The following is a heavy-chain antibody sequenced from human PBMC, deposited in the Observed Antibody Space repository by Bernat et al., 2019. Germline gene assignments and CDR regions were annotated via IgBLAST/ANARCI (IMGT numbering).Heavy chain of an antibody. CDR2: IYWDDDK. V-gene: IGHV2-5*02. J-gene: IGHJ5*02. Sequence: QITLKESGPTLVKPTQTLTLTCTFSGFSLSTSGVGVGWIRQPSGKALEWLALIYWDDDKRYSPSLKSRLTITKDTSKNQVVLKMTNMDPVNTATYYCAHSTLGDYGDHGGFDPWGQGTLVTVSS. CDR1: GFSLSTSGVG. D-gene: IGHD4-17*01. CDR3: AHSTLGDYGDHGGFDP.